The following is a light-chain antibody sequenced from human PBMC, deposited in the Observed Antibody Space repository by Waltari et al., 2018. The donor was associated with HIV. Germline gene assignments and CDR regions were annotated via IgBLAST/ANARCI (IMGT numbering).Light chain of an antibody. CDR2: EVS. V-gene: IGLV2-14*01. Sequence: QSALTQPASVSGSPGQSITISCTATSIDIGEYNYVSWFQHHPTKAPKLIIFEVSNRPSGVSNRFSGSKSGNTASLTISGLQAEDEADYYCSSYTTIYTWVVGGGTKLTVL. CDR1: SIDIGEYNY. CDR3: SSYTTIYTWV. J-gene: IGLJ3*02.